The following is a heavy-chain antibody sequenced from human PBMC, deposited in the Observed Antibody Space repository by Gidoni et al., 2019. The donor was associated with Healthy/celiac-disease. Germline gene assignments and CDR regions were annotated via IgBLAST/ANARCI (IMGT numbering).Heavy chain of an antibody. CDR1: GYTFTSYG. V-gene: IGHV1-18*01. J-gene: IGHJ3*02. Sequence: QVQLVQSGAAVKKPGASVKVSCKASGYTFTSYGISWVRQAPGQGLEWMGWISAYNGNTNYAQKLQGRVTMTTDTSTSTAYMELRSLRSDDTAVYYCARDRETTYCSGGSCYFGDAFDIWGQGTMVTVSS. CDR2: ISAYNGNT. CDR3: ARDRETTYCSGGSCYFGDAFDI. D-gene: IGHD2-15*01.